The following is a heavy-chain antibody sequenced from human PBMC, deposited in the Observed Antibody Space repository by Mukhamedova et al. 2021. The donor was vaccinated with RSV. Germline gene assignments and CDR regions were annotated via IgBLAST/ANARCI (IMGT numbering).Heavy chain of an antibody. J-gene: IGHJ4*02. Sequence: MGWINAGNGNTKYSQKFQGRVTITRDTSASTAYMELSSLRSEDTAVYYCARASSGWYGVRYFDYWGQGTLVTVSS. CDR3: ARASSGWYGVRYFDY. CDR2: INAGNGNT. V-gene: IGHV1-3*01. D-gene: IGHD6-19*01.